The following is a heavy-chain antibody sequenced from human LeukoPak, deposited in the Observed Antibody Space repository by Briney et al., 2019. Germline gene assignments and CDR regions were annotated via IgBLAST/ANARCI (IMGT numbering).Heavy chain of an antibody. J-gene: IGHJ4*02. Sequence: RASVKVSCKASGYTFTDYYVNWVRQAPGQGPEWMGWTNPNIGSTNSAQKFQGRLTMTRDTSISTAYMELSGLRSDDTAVYYCARDTNIPESETFHYWGQGTLVTVSS. V-gene: IGHV1-2*02. CDR3: ARDTNIPESETFHY. CDR1: GYTFTDYY. D-gene: IGHD2-2*02. CDR2: TNPNIGST.